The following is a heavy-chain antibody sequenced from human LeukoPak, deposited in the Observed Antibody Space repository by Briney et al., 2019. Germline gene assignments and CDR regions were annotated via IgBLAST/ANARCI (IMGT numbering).Heavy chain of an antibody. CDR2: IYHSGST. J-gene: IGHJ5*02. V-gene: IGHV4-30-2*01. CDR1: GSSISSGGYS. D-gene: IGHD3-10*01. CDR3: ARGTMVRGVMFGWFDP. Sequence: SETLSLTCAVSGSSISSGGYSWSWIRQPPGKGLEWIGYIYHSGSTYYNPSLKSRVTISVDRSKNQFSLKLSSVTAADTAVYYCARGTMVRGVMFGWFDPWGQGTLVTVSS.